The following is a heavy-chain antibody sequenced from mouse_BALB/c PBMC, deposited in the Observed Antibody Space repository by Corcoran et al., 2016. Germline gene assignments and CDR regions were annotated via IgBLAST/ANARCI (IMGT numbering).Heavy chain of an antibody. CDR3: AKNGEWYVAV. V-gene: IGHV1-9*01. CDR2: ILPGSDRT. Sequence: QVQLQQAGAELMKPGASVKISCKATGYTFSNYLIEWVKQRPGHGLQWIGEILPGSDRTNYNEKFKGKATITADTSSNTAYMQLSSLTSEDSAVYYCAKNGEWYVAVWGAGTTVTVSS. CDR1: GYTFSNYL. J-gene: IGHJ1*01.